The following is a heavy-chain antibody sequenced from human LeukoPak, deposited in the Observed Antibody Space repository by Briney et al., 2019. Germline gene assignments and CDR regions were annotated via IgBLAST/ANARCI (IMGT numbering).Heavy chain of an antibody. J-gene: IGHJ6*02. Sequence: SETLSLTCAVYGGSFSGYYWSWIRQPPGKGLEWIGYIYYSGSTNYNPSLKSRVTISVDTSKNQFSLKLSSVTAADTAVYYCARVQYSSSWPYYYYGMDVWGQGTTVTVSS. D-gene: IGHD6-13*01. V-gene: IGHV4-59*01. CDR2: IYYSGST. CDR1: GGSFSGYY. CDR3: ARVQYSSSWPYYYYGMDV.